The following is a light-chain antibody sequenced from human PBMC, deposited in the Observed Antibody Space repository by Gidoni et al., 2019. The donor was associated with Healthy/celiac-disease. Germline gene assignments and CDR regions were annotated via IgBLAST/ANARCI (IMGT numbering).Light chain of an antibody. CDR3: QQRSIWPPIT. J-gene: IGKJ5*01. Sequence: EIVFTQSPATLSLSPGERATLSCRASQSVSSYLAWYQQKPGQAPRLLIYDTSNRATGIPARFSGSGSGTDFTLTISRLEPEDFAVYYCQQRSIWPPITFGQGTRLEIK. CDR2: DTS. V-gene: IGKV3-11*01. CDR1: QSVSSY.